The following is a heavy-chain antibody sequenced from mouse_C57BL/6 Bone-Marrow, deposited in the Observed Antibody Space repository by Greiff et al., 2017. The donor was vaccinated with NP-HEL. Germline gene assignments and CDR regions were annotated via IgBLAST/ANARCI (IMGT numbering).Heavy chain of an antibody. Sequence: QVQLKESGAELVKPGASVKISCKASGYAFSSYWMNWVKQRPGKGLEWIGQIYPGDGDTNYNGKFKGKATLTADKSSSTAYMQLSSLTSEDSAVYFCARLPGLYYFDYWGQGTTLTVSS. J-gene: IGHJ2*01. CDR1: GYAFSSYW. CDR3: ARLPGLYYFDY. D-gene: IGHD3-1*01. V-gene: IGHV1-80*01. CDR2: IYPGDGDT.